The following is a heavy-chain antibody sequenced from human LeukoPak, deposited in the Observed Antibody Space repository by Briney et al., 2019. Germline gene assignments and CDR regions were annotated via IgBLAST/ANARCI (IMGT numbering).Heavy chain of an antibody. D-gene: IGHD3-10*01. CDR3: ARQLSRGGDY. CDR1: GYSFTSYW. J-gene: IGHJ4*02. Sequence: GAALQISCKGSGYSFTSYWIGWVRQMPGKGLEWMGIIYPGDSDTRYSPSFQGTVTMSADKSISTAYLQWSSLKASDTAMYYCARQLSRGGDYWGQGTLVTVSS. CDR2: IYPGDSDT. V-gene: IGHV5-51*01.